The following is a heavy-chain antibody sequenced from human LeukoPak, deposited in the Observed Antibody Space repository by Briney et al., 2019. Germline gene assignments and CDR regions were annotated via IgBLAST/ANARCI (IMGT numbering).Heavy chain of an antibody. D-gene: IGHD2-2*03. J-gene: IGHJ6*03. Sequence: GGSLRLSCAASGFSFSTYIMHWVRQAPGKGLEWVAVISCDGSNKCYADSVKDRFTVSRDNSKNTLYLQMNSLRAEDTAVFYCARVNSPGCCTTPTCYDYYYMDIWGKGTTVTVSS. CDR3: ARVNSPGCCTTPTCYDYYYMDI. CDR2: ISCDGSNK. V-gene: IGHV3-30*01. CDR1: GFSFSTYI.